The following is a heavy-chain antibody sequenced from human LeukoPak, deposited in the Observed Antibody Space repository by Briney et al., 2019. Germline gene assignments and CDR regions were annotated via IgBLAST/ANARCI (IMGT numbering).Heavy chain of an antibody. CDR1: GGTFSSYA. CDR3: ARARYCSGGSCYWTPYYYYGMDV. V-gene: IGHV1-69*06. D-gene: IGHD2-15*01. Sequence: SVKVSCKASGGTFSSYAISWVRQAPGQGLEWMGGIIPIFGTANYAQKFQSRVTITADKSTSTAYMELSSLRSEDTAVYYCARARYCSGGSCYWTPYYYYGMDVWGKGTTVTVSS. CDR2: IIPIFGTA. J-gene: IGHJ6*04.